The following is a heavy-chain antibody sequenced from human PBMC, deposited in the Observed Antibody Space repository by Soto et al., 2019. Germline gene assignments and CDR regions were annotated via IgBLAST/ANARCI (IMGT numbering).Heavy chain of an antibody. J-gene: IGHJ6*02. V-gene: IGHV1-69*12. D-gene: IGHD6-6*01. CDR1: GGTFSSYA. CDR2: IIPIFGTA. Sequence: QVQLVQSGAEVKKPGSSVKVSCKASGGTFSSYAISWVRQAPGQGLEWMGGIIPIFGTANYAQKFQGRVTITADESTSTADMELRSLRSEDTAVYYCARGEEYSSPGGYYYYGMDVWGQGTTVTVSS. CDR3: ARGEEYSSPGGYYYYGMDV.